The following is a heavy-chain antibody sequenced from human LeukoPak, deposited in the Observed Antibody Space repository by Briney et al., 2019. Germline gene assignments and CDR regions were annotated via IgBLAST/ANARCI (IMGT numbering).Heavy chain of an antibody. CDR1: GYSISSGYY. CDR2: IYRSGST. J-gene: IGHJ6*03. V-gene: IGHV4-38-2*01. D-gene: IGHD6-13*01. Sequence: SETLSLTCAVSGYSISSGYYWGWFRQPPGKGLEWIGTIYRSGSTYSNPSLKSRRTISVDTSKNQFSLKLNSLTAADTAVYYCARQGGSSSPYYYYYMDVWGKGTTVTVPS. CDR3: ARQGGSSSPYYYYYMDV.